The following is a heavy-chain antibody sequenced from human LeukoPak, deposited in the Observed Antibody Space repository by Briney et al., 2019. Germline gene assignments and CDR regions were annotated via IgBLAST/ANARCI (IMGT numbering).Heavy chain of an antibody. J-gene: IGHJ6*03. CDR1: GGSSSGYY. D-gene: IGHD3-9*01. V-gene: IGHV4-34*01. CDR2: INHSGGT. Sequence: SGTLSLTCAVYGGSSSGYYWSWIRQSPGKGLEWIAEINHSGGTNYNPSLRSRVTVFLDTSKNQFSLKLRSVTAADTAVYYCARGGGNLLPFFDPKYYYYMDVWGKGTTVTVSS. CDR3: ARGGGNLLPFFDPKYYYYMDV.